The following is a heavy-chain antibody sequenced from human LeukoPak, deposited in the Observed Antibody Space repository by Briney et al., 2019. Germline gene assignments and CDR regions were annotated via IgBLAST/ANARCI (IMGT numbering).Heavy chain of an antibody. V-gene: IGHV3-23*01. CDR3: AKDQGKGYSYGQFDY. CDR2: VSVSGGSR. D-gene: IGHD5-18*01. Sequence: GGSLRLSCAASGFTFSTYAMSWVRQAPGKGLEWVSAVSVSGGSRYYADSVKGRFTISRDNSKNTLYLQMNSLRAEDTAVYYCAKDQGKGYSYGQFDYWGQGTLVTVSS. J-gene: IGHJ4*02. CDR1: GFTFSTYA.